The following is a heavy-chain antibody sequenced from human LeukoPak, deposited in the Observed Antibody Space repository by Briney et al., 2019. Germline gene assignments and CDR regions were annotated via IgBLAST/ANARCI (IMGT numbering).Heavy chain of an antibody. CDR1: GYSFTNYW. D-gene: IGHD1-26*01. Sequence: GESLKISCQGSGYSFTNYWIGWVRQMPGKGLEWMGIIYPGNSDTRYSPSFQGQVTISADKSISTAYLQWSSLKASDTAMYYCARRGGSYLDAFDIWGQGTMVTVSS. CDR3: ARRGGSYLDAFDI. J-gene: IGHJ3*02. CDR2: IYPGNSDT. V-gene: IGHV5-51*01.